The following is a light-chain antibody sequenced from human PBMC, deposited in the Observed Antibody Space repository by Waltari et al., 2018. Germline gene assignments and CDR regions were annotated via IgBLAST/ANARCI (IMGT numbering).Light chain of an antibody. Sequence: QSVLTQPPSVSGAPGQRVTISCTGSSSNIGAGYDVHWYQHLPGTAPKLLIFVNSNRPSGVPDRFAGARAGTSASLAITGLRAEDEADYYCQSYDSSLNGRVFGGGTKVTVL. CDR3: QSYDSSLNGRV. V-gene: IGLV1-40*01. CDR2: VNS. CDR1: SSNIGAGYD. J-gene: IGLJ3*02.